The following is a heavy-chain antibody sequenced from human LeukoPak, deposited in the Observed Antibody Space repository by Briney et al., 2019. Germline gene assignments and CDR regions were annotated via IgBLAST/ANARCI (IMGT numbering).Heavy chain of an antibody. CDR2: IYYSGST. CDR3: ARGTAVAGT. V-gene: IGHV4-31*03. CDR1: GVSISSGGYY. J-gene: IGHJ5*02. Sequence: PSETLSLTCTVSGVSISSGGYYWSWIRQHPGKGLEWIGYIYYSGSTYYDPSFKSRVTISVDTSKNQFSLKLSSVTAADTAVYFCARGTAVAGTWGQGTLVTVSS. D-gene: IGHD6-19*01.